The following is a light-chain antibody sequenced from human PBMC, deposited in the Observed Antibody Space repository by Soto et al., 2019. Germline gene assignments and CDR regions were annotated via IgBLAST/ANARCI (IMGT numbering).Light chain of an antibody. CDR1: QSISNS. CDR3: LLANAYPRT. CDR2: GAS. V-gene: IGKV1-12*01. Sequence: DIQISHSPAALSASVVYRLTITCRASQSISNSLAWYQQTPGKAPKLLLRGASTLQSGVPSRFSGSGVGTDFTLTINSLQPEDFATYYCLLANAYPRTFGQGTKVDIK. J-gene: IGKJ1*01.